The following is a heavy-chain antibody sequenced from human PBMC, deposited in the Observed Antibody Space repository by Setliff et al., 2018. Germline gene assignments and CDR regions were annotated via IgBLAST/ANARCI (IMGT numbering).Heavy chain of an antibody. D-gene: IGHD2-2*01. V-gene: IGHV4-4*08. CDR3: ERRQLGTMENY. J-gene: IGHJ4*02. Sequence: PSETLSLTCTVSGGSISRYHWSWIRQPPGKGLEWIGYIQTSGTTNYNPSLKSRVAISIDTSKNQFSLKVNSVTAADTAVYYCERRQLGTMENYWGPGALVTVSS. CDR2: IQTSGTT. CDR1: GGSISRYH.